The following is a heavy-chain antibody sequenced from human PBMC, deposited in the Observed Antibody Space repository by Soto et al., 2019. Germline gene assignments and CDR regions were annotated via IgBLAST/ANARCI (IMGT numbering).Heavy chain of an antibody. J-gene: IGHJ6*02. CDR1: GYTFTSSG. D-gene: IGHD3-3*01. CDR2: ISTDNGNT. V-gene: IGHV1-18*01. Sequence: ASVKVSCKASGYTFTSSGISWVRQAPGQGLEWMGWISTDNGNTKYAQHLQGRVSMTTDTSTSTAYMDLRSLRSDDTAVYYCARGQGITTFGVYSMYYYGMDVWGQGTTVTVSS. CDR3: ARGQGITTFGVYSMYYYGMDV.